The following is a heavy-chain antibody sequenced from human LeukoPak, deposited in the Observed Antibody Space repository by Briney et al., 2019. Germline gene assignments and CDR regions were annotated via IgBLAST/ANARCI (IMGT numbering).Heavy chain of an antibody. CDR3: ARDGGYNYIIDS. CDR1: GFTFSSFA. V-gene: IGHV3-23*05. D-gene: IGHD5-18*01. Sequence: GGFLRLSCAASGFTFSSFALSWVRQAPGKGLEWVSGVSYTRIATYYADSVKGRFTISRDNAKNSLYLQMNSLRDDDTAVYYCARDGGYNYIIDSWGQGTLVTVSS. CDR2: VSYTRIAT. J-gene: IGHJ4*02.